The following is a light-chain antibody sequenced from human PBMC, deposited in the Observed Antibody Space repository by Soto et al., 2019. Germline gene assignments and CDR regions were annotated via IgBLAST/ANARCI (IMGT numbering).Light chain of an antibody. Sequence: QSVLTQPASVSGSPGQSITISCTGTSSDVGVYNYVSWYQQHPGKAPKLMIYDVSNRPSGVSNRFSGSKSGNTASLTISGLQAEDEADYYCSSYTSSSTLGGYVFGTGTKVTVL. V-gene: IGLV2-14*01. J-gene: IGLJ1*01. CDR2: DVS. CDR3: SSYTSSSTLGGYV. CDR1: SSDVGVYNY.